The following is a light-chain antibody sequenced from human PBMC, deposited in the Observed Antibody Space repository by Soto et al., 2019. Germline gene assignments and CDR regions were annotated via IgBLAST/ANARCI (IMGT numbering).Light chain of an antibody. CDR3: QQSYSSPPT. Sequence: DIQMTQSPSSLSASVDDRVIITCRSSQSISNHLNWYQQKPGKAPELLIFAASSLQSGVPSRFSGSRSGPDFTLTISSLQPEDFATYYCQQSYSSPPTFGQGTKVDI. V-gene: IGKV1-39*01. CDR2: AAS. J-gene: IGKJ1*01. CDR1: QSISNH.